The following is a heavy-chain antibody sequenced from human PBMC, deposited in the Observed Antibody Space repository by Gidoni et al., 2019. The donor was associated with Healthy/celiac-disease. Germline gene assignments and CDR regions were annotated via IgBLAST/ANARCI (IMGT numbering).Heavy chain of an antibody. J-gene: IGHJ3*02. CDR2: IYYSGST. CDR3: ARDFHFWSGYSFSAFDI. CDR1: GGSISSGGYY. V-gene: IGHV4-31*03. Sequence: QVQLQESGPGLVKPSQTLSLTCTVSGGSISSGGYYWSWIRQHPGKGLEWIGYIYYSGSTYYNPSLKSRVTISVDTSKNQFSLKLSSVTAADTAVYYCARDFHFWSGYSFSAFDIWGQGTMVTVSS. D-gene: IGHD3-3*02.